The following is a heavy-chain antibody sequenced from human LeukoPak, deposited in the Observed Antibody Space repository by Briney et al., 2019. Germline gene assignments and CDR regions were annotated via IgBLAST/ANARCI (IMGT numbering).Heavy chain of an antibody. J-gene: IGHJ4*02. CDR3: ARDSSGFPRDASDY. CDR2: IIPIFGTA. CDR1: GGTLSSYA. Sequence: ASVKVSCKASGGTLSSYAISWVRQAPGQGLEWMGRIIPIFGTANYAQKFQGRVTITTDESTSTAYMELRSLRSDDTAVYFCARDSSGFPRDASDYWGQGTLVTVSS. V-gene: IGHV1-69*05. D-gene: IGHD3-22*01.